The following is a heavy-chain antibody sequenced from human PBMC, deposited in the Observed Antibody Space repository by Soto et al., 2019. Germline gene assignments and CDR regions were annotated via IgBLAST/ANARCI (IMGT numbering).Heavy chain of an antibody. CDR2: IIPIFGTA. CDR1: GGTFSSYA. CDR3: AEAVAGRNWFDP. D-gene: IGHD6-19*01. Sequence: SVKVSCKASGGTFSSYAISWVRQAPGQGLEWMGGIIPIFGTANYAQKFQGRVTITADKSTSAAYMELSSLRSEDTAVYYCAEAVAGRNWFDPWGQGTLVTVSS. J-gene: IGHJ5*02. V-gene: IGHV1-69*06.